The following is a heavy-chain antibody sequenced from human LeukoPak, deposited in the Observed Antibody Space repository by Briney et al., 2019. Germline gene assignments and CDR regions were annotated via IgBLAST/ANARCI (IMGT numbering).Heavy chain of an antibody. Sequence: GGSLRLSCAASGFTVITNDMTWVRQAPGKGLEWVSVLYSDGNTKYADSVQGRFTISRDNSKNTLYLEMNSLRAEDTAVYYCARGISGSGYYHFDYWGQGTLVTVSS. V-gene: IGHV3-53*05. J-gene: IGHJ4*02. D-gene: IGHD3-3*01. CDR3: ARGISGSGYYHFDY. CDR2: LYSDGNT. CDR1: GFTVITND.